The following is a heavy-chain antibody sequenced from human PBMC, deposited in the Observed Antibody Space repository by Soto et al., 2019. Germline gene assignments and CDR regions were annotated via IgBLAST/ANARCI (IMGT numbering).Heavy chain of an antibody. Sequence: GGSLRLYCAASGFTFDDYAMHWVRQAPGKGLAWVSGISWNSGSIGYAGSVKGRFTISRDNAKNSLYLQMNSLRAEDTALYYCAKALGATFYYYYGMDVWGQGTTVTVSS. CDR2: ISWNSGSI. CDR3: AKALGATFYYYYGMDV. D-gene: IGHD1-26*01. CDR1: GFTFDDYA. J-gene: IGHJ6*02. V-gene: IGHV3-9*01.